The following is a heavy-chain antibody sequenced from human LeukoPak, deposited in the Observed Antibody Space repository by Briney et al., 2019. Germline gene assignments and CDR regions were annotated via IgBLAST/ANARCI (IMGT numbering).Heavy chain of an antibody. Sequence: PSETLSLTCTVSGGSISSYYWSWIRQPPGKGLEWIGYIYYSGSTNYNPSLKSRVTISVDTSQNQFSLKLSSVTAADTAVYYCATLGYCSSTSCYSADYWGQGTLVTVSS. CDR3: ATLGYCSSTSCYSADY. J-gene: IGHJ4*02. CDR2: IYYSGST. V-gene: IGHV4-59*12. D-gene: IGHD2-2*03. CDR1: GGSISSYY.